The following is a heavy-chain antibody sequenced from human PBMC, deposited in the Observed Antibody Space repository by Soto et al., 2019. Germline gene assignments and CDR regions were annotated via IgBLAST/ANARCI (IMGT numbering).Heavy chain of an antibody. D-gene: IGHD4-17*01. CDR2: IYYSGST. Sequence: PSETLSLTCTVSGGSISSGDYYWSWIRQPPGKGLEWIGYIYYSGSTYYNPSLKSRVTISVDTSKNQFSLKLSSVTAADTAVYYCARAPYGDYARGYYFDYWGQGTLVTVSS. CDR1: GGSISSGDYY. V-gene: IGHV4-30-4*01. CDR3: ARAPYGDYARGYYFDY. J-gene: IGHJ4*02.